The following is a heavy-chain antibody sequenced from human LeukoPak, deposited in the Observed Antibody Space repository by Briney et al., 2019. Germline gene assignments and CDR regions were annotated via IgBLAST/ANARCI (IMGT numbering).Heavy chain of an antibody. Sequence: PGGSLRLSCAASGFTFSSYAMSWVRQAPGKGLEWVSAISGSGGSTYYADSVKDRFTISRDNAKNSLYLQMNSLRAEDTAVYYCASAELEDAFDIWGQGTMVTVSS. CDR3: ASAELEDAFDI. V-gene: IGHV3-23*01. J-gene: IGHJ3*02. D-gene: IGHD1-1*01. CDR2: ISGSGGST. CDR1: GFTFSSYA.